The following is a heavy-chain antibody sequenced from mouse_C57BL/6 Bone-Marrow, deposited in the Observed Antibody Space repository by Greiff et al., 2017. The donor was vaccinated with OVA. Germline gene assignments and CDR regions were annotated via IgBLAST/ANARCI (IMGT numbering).Heavy chain of an antibody. CDR2: IYPGSGST. CDR1: GYTFTSYW. CDR3: ARFDYDEGDYFDY. Sequence: VQLQQPGAELVKPGASVKMSCKASGYTFTSYWITWVKQRPGQGLEWIGDIYPGSGSTNYNEKFKSKATLTVDTSSSTAYMQLSSLTSEDSAVYYCARFDYDEGDYFDYWGQGTTLTVSS. J-gene: IGHJ2*01. D-gene: IGHD2-4*01. V-gene: IGHV1-55*01.